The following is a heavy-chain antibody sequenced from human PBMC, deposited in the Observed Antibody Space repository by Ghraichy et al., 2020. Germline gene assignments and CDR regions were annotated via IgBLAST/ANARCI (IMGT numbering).Heavy chain of an antibody. CDR2: VYSSGTT. Sequence: SETLSLTCTVSGASIADQYWTWIRQPAGKRLEWIGRVYSSGTTIYNPSLLGRVTMSIDTSKNQLSLKLNSVTAADTAVYYCARPGDGLGWLDYWGRGTLVTVSS. CDR3: ARPGDGLGWLDY. D-gene: IGHD5-24*01. V-gene: IGHV4-4*07. CDR1: GASIADQY. J-gene: IGHJ4*02.